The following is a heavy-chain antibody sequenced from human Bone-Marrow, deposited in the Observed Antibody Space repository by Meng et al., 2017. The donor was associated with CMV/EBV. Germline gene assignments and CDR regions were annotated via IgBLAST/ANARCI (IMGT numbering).Heavy chain of an antibody. CDR3: AAGRYYYDSSGPDAFDI. D-gene: IGHD3-22*01. CDR1: GFTFSSYS. Sequence: GESLKISCAASGFTFSSYSMNWVRQAPGKGLEWVSYISSSGSTIYYADSVKGRFTISRDNAKNSLYLQMNSLRAEDTAVYYCAAGRYYYDSSGPDAFDIWAQGTMVTVSS. J-gene: IGHJ3*02. V-gene: IGHV3-48*04. CDR2: ISSSGSTI.